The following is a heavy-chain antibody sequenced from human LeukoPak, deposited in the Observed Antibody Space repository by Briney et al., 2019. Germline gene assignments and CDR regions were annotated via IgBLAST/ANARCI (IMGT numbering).Heavy chain of an antibody. V-gene: IGHV3-15*01. Sequence: ETLSLTCAVYGGSFSGYYWSWVRQAPGKGLEWVGRIKSKTDGGTTDYAAPVKGRFTISRDDSKNTLYLQMNSLKTEDTAVYYCTTEIYCSSTSCDFDYWGQGTLVTVSS. J-gene: IGHJ4*02. D-gene: IGHD2-2*01. CDR1: GGSFSGYY. CDR3: TTEIYCSSTSCDFDY. CDR2: IKSKTDGGTT.